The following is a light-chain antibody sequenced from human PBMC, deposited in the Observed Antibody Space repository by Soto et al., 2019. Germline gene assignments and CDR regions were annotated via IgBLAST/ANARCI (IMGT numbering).Light chain of an antibody. V-gene: IGKV1-5*03. Sequence: DIQITQSPSTLSASVGDRVTITCRASQTINNWLAWYQQEPGKAPKLLIYKASSLESGVPSRFSGSGSGTEFTLTISSLQPDDFATYYCQQYNSYPFTFGPGTKVDIK. J-gene: IGKJ3*01. CDR1: QTINNW. CDR3: QQYNSYPFT. CDR2: KAS.